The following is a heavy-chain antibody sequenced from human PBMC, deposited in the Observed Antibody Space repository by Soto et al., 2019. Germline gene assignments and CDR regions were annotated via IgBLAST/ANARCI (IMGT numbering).Heavy chain of an antibody. CDR3: TADPHYNSVGLGF. V-gene: IGHV3-15*07. CDR2: SKNKAYGGTT. CDR1: GFSLSDAW. J-gene: IGHJ4*02. Sequence: EVHLEESGGGLVKPGGSLRVSCAASGFSLSDAWMNWVRQVPGKGPEWVGRSKNKAYGGTTDYAPPAKGRFTISRDDSENTLYLQMNSLKAEDTATYYCTADPHYNSVGLGFWGRGTLVTVSS. D-gene: IGHD2-15*01.